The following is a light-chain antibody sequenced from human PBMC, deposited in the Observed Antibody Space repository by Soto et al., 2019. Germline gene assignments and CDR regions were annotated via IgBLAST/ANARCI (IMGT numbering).Light chain of an antibody. V-gene: IGKV3-15*01. J-gene: IGKJ1*01. CDR1: QSVSSN. CDR2: AAS. Sequence: EIVMTQSPAILSVSPGERATLSCRASQSVSSNLAWYQQKPGQAPRLLIYAASTRPTGVAARFSGSGSGTEFTLTISSLQSQDFAVYYCQQYNDWPVWTFGQGTKVEIK. CDR3: QQYNDWPVWT.